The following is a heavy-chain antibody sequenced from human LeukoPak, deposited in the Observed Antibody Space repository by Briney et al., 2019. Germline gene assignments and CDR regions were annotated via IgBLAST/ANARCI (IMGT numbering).Heavy chain of an antibody. V-gene: IGHV5-51*01. CDR2: IHSADSNT. CDR3: AGARHGDYRWDY. CDR1: GYSFTNYL. D-gene: IGHD4-17*01. Sequence: GESLKISCKDSGYSFTNYLIGWVRQMPVEGLEWMGIIHSADSNTKYSPSFQGQVTISADKSISTAYLQWSGLKASDTAMYYCAGARHGDYRWDYWGQGTLVTVSS. J-gene: IGHJ4*02.